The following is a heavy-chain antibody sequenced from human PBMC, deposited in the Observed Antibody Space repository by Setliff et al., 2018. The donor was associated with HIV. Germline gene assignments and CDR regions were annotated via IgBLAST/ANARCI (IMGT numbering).Heavy chain of an antibody. CDR2: IIPMLGIT. D-gene: IGHD5-12*01. J-gene: IGHJ4*02. CDR3: ARSAHDSETGY. Sequence: SVKVSCKASGGSLRSYVINWARQAPGQGLEWMGGIIPMLGITNYAQNFQGRLAITADKSTGTVYMELSSLRSEDTAFYYCARSAHDSETGYWGQGTLVTVSS. V-gene: IGHV1-69*10. CDR1: GGSLRSYV.